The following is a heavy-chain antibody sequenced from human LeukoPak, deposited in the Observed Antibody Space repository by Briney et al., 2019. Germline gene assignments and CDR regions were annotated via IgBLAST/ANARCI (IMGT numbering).Heavy chain of an antibody. J-gene: IGHJ4*02. CDR3: ARDHNYAFDY. D-gene: IGHD5-18*01. Sequence: GRSLRLSCAASGFTFSSYSMNWVRQAPGKGLEWVSYISSISGTINYADSVKGRFTISGDNARNSLFLQMNSLRAEDTAVYYCARDHNYAFDYWGQGTLVTVSS. V-gene: IGHV3-48*01. CDR2: ISSISGTI. CDR1: GFTFSSYS.